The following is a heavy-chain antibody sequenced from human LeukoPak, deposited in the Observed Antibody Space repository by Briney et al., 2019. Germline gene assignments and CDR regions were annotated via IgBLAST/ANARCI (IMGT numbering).Heavy chain of an antibody. Sequence: SETLSLTCTVSGGSISNYYWSWIRQPPGKGLEWIGYIYYSGNTYYNPSLKSRVTISVDTSKNQFSLKLSSVTAADTAVYYCASYYYDSSGYYRSFDYWGQGTLVTVSS. J-gene: IGHJ4*02. CDR2: IYYSGNT. CDR1: GGSISNYY. V-gene: IGHV4-59*04. CDR3: ASYYYDSSGYYRSFDY. D-gene: IGHD3-22*01.